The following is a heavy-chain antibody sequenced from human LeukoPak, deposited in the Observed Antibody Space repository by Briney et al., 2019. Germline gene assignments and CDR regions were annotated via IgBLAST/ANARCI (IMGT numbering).Heavy chain of an antibody. Sequence: GGSLRLSCAASGFTFDDYAMNWVRQAPGKGMEWVSRISWDSTIINYANSVKGRFTISRDDAKNSVYLDLSSLSAEDTGLYYCAKGVLIAPTVPENTFDVWGQGTMVSVSS. J-gene: IGHJ3*01. CDR3: AKGVLIAPTVPENTFDV. CDR1: GFTFDDYA. CDR2: ISWDSTII. D-gene: IGHD1-1*01. V-gene: IGHV3-9*01.